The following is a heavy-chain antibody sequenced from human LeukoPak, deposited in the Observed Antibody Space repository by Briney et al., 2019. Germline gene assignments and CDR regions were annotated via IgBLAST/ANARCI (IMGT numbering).Heavy chain of an antibody. V-gene: IGHV5-51*01. D-gene: IGHD1-26*01. Sequence: GESLKISCKVSGCSFTSYCIGWVSQMPGKGLEWMGIIDPGDSGPTYSPSFQGQVTISVDKSINTAYLQWSSLQASDTAMYYCGMSGDRVPLQDDVFDVWGQGTMVTVST. CDR2: IDPGDSGP. J-gene: IGHJ3*01. CDR1: GCSFTSYC. CDR3: GMSGDRVPLQDDVFDV.